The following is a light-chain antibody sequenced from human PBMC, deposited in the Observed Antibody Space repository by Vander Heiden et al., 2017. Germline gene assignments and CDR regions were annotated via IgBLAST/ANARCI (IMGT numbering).Light chain of an antibody. Sequence: IVLTQSPPSPPVSLGQTATISCKARQSVCDSSSNSSCLAWYQQKPGQPPKLLISWASTRESGVPERFSGSGSGTDFTLTIRSLQADDVAVYYCQQFHTYPLTFGGGTKLEMK. CDR3: QQFHTYPLT. CDR2: WAS. J-gene: IGKJ4*01. V-gene: IGKV4-1*01. CDR1: QSVCDSSSNSSC.